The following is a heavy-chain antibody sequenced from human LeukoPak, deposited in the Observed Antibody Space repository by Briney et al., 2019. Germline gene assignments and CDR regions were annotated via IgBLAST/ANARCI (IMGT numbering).Heavy chain of an antibody. V-gene: IGHV3-21*01. CDR2: ISSSSSYI. D-gene: IGHD1-26*01. CDR1: GFTFSSYS. Sequence: GGSLRLSCAASGFTFSSYSMNWVRQAPGKGLEWVSSISSSSSYIYYADSVKGRFTISRDNAKNSLYLQMNSLRAEDTAVYYCATGLIVGATWSDYWGQGTLVTVSS. J-gene: IGHJ4*02. CDR3: ATGLIVGATWSDY.